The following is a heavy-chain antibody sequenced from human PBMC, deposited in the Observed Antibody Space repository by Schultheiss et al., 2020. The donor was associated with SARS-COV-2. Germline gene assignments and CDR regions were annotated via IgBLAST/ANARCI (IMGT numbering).Heavy chain of an antibody. D-gene: IGHD1-26*01. CDR1: GFTFSSYE. CDR2: ISYDGSNK. J-gene: IGHJ4*02. V-gene: IGHV3-30*18. CDR3: AKVGLVGAFDY. Sequence: GGSLRLSCAASGFTFSSYEMNWVRQAPGKGLEWVAVISYDGSNKYYADSVKGRFTISRDNSKNTLYLQMNSLRAEDTAVYYCAKVGLVGAFDYWGQGTLVTVSS.